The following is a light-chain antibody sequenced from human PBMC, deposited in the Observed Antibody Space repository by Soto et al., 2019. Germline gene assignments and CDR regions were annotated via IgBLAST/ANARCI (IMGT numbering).Light chain of an antibody. Sequence: SYELTQPSSVSVSPGQTAKITCSGDALAKQYAYWYQQKPGHAPVLVIYKDTERSSGIPERFSGSSSGTTVTLTISGVQAEDEADYYCQSADISGPYVFGIGTKLTVL. CDR1: ALAKQY. CDR3: QSADISGPYV. V-gene: IGLV3-25*03. CDR2: KDT. J-gene: IGLJ1*01.